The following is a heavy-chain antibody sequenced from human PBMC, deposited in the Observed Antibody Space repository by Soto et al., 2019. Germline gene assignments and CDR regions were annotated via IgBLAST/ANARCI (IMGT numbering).Heavy chain of an antibody. CDR3: AKDIRYFDWTDYYYGMDV. CDR2: ISYDGSNK. Sequence: QVQLVESGGGVVQPGRSLRLSCAASGFTFSSYGMHWVRQAPGKGLEWVADISYDGSNKYYADSVKGRFTISRDNSQNTLYLQMNSLRAEDTAVYYCAKDIRYFDWTDYYYGMDVWGQGTTVTVSS. V-gene: IGHV3-30*18. CDR1: GFTFSSYG. J-gene: IGHJ6*02. D-gene: IGHD3-9*01.